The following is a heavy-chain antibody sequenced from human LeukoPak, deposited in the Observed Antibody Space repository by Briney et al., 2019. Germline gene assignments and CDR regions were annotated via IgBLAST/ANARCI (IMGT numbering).Heavy chain of an antibody. V-gene: IGHV3-7*01. J-gene: IGHJ5*02. D-gene: IGHD1-26*01. CDR1: RFTFSTYW. Sequence: RGSLRLSCVPSRFTFSTYWMGWVRQAPGAGLEWVAPIQQDLSVQHYLDSLKGRSTISRDNGKNSLYLTMNTLRAEVTAVYYCAGARGWEFSSWGQGTLVTVSS. CDR3: AGARGWEFSS. CDR2: IQQDLSVQ.